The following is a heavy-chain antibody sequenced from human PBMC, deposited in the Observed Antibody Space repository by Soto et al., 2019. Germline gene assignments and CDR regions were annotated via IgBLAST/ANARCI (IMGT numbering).Heavy chain of an antibody. J-gene: IGHJ4*02. D-gene: IGHD4-4*01. Sequence: EVQLVQSGAEVKKPGATVKISCKVSGYTFTDYYMHWVQQAPGKGREWMGLVDPEDGETIYAETFQGRVTITADTSTDTAYMELSSLTSEDTAVYYCPTLSRSTGGIFDYWGQGTMVTVSS. CDR2: VDPEDGET. CDR3: PTLSRSTGGIFDY. V-gene: IGHV1-69-2*01. CDR1: GYTFTDYY.